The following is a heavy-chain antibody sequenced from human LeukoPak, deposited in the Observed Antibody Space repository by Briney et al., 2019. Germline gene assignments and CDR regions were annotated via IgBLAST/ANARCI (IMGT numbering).Heavy chain of an antibody. D-gene: IGHD4/OR15-4a*01. Sequence: SETLSLTCTVSGGSISSYYWSWIRQRPGKGLEWIGYIYYSGSANYNPSLKSRVTISVDTSKNQFSLKLSSVTAADTAVYYCARGLWHPRYYYYYYMDVWGKGTTVTVSS. V-gene: IGHV4-59*01. CDR1: GGSISSYY. CDR3: ARGLWHPRYYYYYYMDV. CDR2: IYYSGSA. J-gene: IGHJ6*03.